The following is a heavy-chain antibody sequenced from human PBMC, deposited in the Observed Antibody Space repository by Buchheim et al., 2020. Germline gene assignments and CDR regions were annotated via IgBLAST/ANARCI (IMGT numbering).Heavy chain of an antibody. V-gene: IGHV1-69*04. CDR3: ARDQGELHGYYYGMDV. D-gene: IGHD1-7*01. Sequence: QVQLVQSGAEVKKPGASVKVSCKASGYTFTSYGISWVRQAPGQGLEWMGRIIPILGIANYAQKFQGRVTITADKSTSTAYMELSSLRSEDTAVYYCARDQGELHGYYYGMDVWGQGTT. J-gene: IGHJ6*02. CDR1: GYTFTSYG. CDR2: IIPILGIA.